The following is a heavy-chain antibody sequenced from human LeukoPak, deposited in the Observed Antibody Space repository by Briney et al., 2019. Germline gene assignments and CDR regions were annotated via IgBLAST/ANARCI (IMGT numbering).Heavy chain of an antibody. CDR2: IYYSGST. J-gene: IGHJ4*02. D-gene: IGHD5-24*01. V-gene: IGHV4-59*01. CDR3: ARVLTDGYNSFYGLYFDY. CDR1: GGSISSYY. Sequence: SETLSLTCTVSGGSISSYYWSWIRQPPGKGLEWIGYIYYSGSTDYNPSLKSRVTISVDTSKNQFSLKLSSVTAADTAVYYCARVLTDGYNSFYGLYFDYWGQGTLVTVSS.